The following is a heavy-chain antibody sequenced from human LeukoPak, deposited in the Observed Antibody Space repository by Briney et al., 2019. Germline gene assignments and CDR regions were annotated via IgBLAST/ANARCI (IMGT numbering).Heavy chain of an antibody. V-gene: IGHV4-4*07. CDR2: IYTSGST. CDR3: ARGGMVRGVIMTLSFGLDP. D-gene: IGHD3-10*01. Sequence: TSETLSLTCTVSGGSISSYYWSWIWQPAGKGLEWIGRIYTSGSTNYNPSLKSRVTMSVDTSKNQFSLKLSSVTAADTAVYYCARGGMVRGVIMTLSFGLDPWGQGTLVTVSS. J-gene: IGHJ5*02. CDR1: GGSISSYY.